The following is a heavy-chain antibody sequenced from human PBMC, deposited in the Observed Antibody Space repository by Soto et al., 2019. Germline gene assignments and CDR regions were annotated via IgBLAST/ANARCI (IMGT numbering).Heavy chain of an antibody. D-gene: IGHD4-17*01. V-gene: IGHV4-30-4*01. CDR2: IYYSGST. CDR1: GGSISSGDYY. Sequence: SETLSLTCTVSGGSISSGDYYWSWIRQPPGKGLEWIGYIYYSGSTYYNPSLKSRVTISVDTSKNQFSLKLSSVTAADTAVHYCARVYGDYGALFDYWGQGTLVTVSS. CDR3: ARVYGDYGALFDY. J-gene: IGHJ4*02.